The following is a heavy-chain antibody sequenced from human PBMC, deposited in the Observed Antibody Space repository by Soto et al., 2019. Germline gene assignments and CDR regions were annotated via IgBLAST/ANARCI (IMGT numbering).Heavy chain of an antibody. Sequence: SETLSLTCTVSGASISSSYWSWIRQSPGKGLEWIGYVYHTGSTNYNPSLKSRVTISLDTSKSQFSLNLTSLTTADTAVYFCARGGNRYSNVASGVGGFDYWGQGSLVTVSS. V-gene: IGHV4-59*01. CDR2: VYHTGST. CDR1: GASISSSY. J-gene: IGHJ4*02. D-gene: IGHD5-12*01. CDR3: ARGGNRYSNVASGVGGFDY.